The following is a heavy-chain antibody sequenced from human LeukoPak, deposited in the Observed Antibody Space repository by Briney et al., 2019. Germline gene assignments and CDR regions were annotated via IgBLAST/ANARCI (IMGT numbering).Heavy chain of an antibody. CDR3: ATASGVKVPNWFDP. Sequence: APVKVSCTASGGTLSTDAISWVREAPGQGREWVGGVIPIFGTAHYTHRIQGRETICADESTSTAYMELSSLRAEDMAVYYCATASGVKVPNWFDPWGQGTLVTVSS. D-gene: IGHD3-22*01. J-gene: IGHJ5*02. V-gene: IGHV1-69*13. CDR2: VIPIFGTA. CDR1: GGTLSTDA.